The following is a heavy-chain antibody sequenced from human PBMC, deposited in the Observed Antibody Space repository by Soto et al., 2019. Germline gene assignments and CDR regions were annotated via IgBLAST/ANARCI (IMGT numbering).Heavy chain of an antibody. J-gene: IGHJ4*02. V-gene: IGHV1-3*05. Sequence: QVQLVQSGAEEKKPGVSVKVSCKASGYTFTSYAMHWVRQAPGQRLEWMGWINAGNGNTKYSQKFQGRVTITRDTSASTAYMELSSLRSEDTAVYYSARSIVVVTALDYWGQGTLVTVSS. D-gene: IGHD2-21*02. CDR3: ARSIVVVTALDY. CDR2: INAGNGNT. CDR1: GYTFTSYA.